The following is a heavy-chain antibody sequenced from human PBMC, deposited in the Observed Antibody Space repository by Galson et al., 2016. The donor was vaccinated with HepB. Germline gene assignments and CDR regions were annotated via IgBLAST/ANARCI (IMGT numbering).Heavy chain of an antibody. Sequence: SVKVSCKASGYTFTSYGITWVRQAPGQGLEWMGWISGYNGKTNYAQTLQGRITLTTDTSTNTAYMHLRSLKSDDTAVYYCAGGGSWVTAAGTFVFWGQGTLVTVSS. J-gene: IGHJ4*02. D-gene: IGHD6-13*01. CDR2: ISGYNGKT. V-gene: IGHV1-18*01. CDR3: AGGGSWVTAAGTFVF. CDR1: GYTFTSYG.